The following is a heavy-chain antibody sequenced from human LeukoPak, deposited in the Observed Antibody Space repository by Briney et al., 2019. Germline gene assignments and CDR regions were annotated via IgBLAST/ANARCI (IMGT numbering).Heavy chain of an antibody. CDR3: ARETKRPGYSSSWYGPEIKPFGP. Sequence: GASVKVSCKASGYTFTSYYMHWVRQAPGQGLEWMGWINPNSGGTNYAQKFQGRVTMTRDTSITTAYMELSRLRSDDTAVYYCARETKRPGYSSSWYGPEIKPFGPWGQGTLVTVSS. J-gene: IGHJ5*02. D-gene: IGHD6-13*01. V-gene: IGHV1-2*02. CDR2: INPNSGGT. CDR1: GYTFTSYY.